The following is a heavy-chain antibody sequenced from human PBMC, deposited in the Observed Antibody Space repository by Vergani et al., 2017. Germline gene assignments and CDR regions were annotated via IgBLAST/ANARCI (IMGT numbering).Heavy chain of an antibody. CDR3: ARGPPTASAYYGSGSHYGMDV. CDR1: GGSFSGYY. CDR2: INHSVST. J-gene: IGHJ6*02. V-gene: IGHV4-34*01. Sequence: QVQLQQWGAGLLKPSETLSVTCAVYGGSFSGYYWSWIRQPPGKGLECIGEINHSVSTNYNPSLKSRVTLSVETSTNQFSLELSSVTAADTAVYYCARGPPTASAYYGSGSHYGMDVWGQGTTVTVSS. D-gene: IGHD3-10*01.